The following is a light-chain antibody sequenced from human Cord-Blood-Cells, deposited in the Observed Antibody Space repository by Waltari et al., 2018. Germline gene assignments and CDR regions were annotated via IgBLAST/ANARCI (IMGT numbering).Light chain of an antibody. CDR3: SSYAGSNNVV. J-gene: IGLJ2*01. V-gene: IGLV2-8*01. CDR2: EVS. Sequence: QYALTQPPSASGSPGQSVTISCTGTSSDVGGYQYVSWYQQHPGKAAKHMIYEVSKLPSGVPDRCSGSKAGNTASLTVSGLQAEDEADYYCSSYAGSNNVVFGGGTKLTVL. CDR1: SSDVGGYQY.